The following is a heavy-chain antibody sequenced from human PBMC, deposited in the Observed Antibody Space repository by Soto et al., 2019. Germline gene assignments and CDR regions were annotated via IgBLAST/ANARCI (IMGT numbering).Heavy chain of an antibody. Sequence: SETLSLTCAVYGGSFSGYYWSWIRQPPGKGLEWIGEINHSGSTNYNPSLKSRVTISVDTSKNQFSLKLSSVTAADTAVYYCARGTAPVYCSSTSCPKFYYYYMDVWGKGTTVTVSS. CDR3: ARGTAPVYCSSTSCPKFYYYYMDV. CDR1: GGSFSGYY. J-gene: IGHJ6*03. CDR2: INHSGST. D-gene: IGHD2-2*01. V-gene: IGHV4-34*01.